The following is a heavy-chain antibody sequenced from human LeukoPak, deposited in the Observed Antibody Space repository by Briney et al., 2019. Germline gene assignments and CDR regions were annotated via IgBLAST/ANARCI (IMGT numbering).Heavy chain of an antibody. CDR2: IRYDGSNK. D-gene: IGHD3-3*01. Sequence: PGGSLILSFAASGFTFSSYVMHTVRQAPGKGLEWEAFIRYDGSNKYYAESVKDRFTISRDNSKNTLYLQMNSLRAEDTAVYYCAKDKSRFLEWLFDAFDVWGQGTMVTVSS. CDR1: GFTFSSYV. J-gene: IGHJ3*01. V-gene: IGHV3-30*02. CDR3: AKDKSRFLEWLFDAFDV.